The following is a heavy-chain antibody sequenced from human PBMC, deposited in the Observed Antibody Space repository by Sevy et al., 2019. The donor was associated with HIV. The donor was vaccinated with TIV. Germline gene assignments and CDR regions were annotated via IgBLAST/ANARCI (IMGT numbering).Heavy chain of an antibody. CDR3: AKVRAGSGDGFMAPPDY. CDR2: ISYDGGNK. CDR1: GFTFSSYG. J-gene: IGHJ4*02. Sequence: GGSLRLSCAASGFTFSSYGMHWVRQAPGKGLEWVAVISYDGGNKYYADSVKGRFTISRDNSKNTLFLQMNSLRAEDTAVYHCAKVRAGSGDGFMAPPDYWGQGTLVTVSS. D-gene: IGHD6-19*01. V-gene: IGHV3-30*18.